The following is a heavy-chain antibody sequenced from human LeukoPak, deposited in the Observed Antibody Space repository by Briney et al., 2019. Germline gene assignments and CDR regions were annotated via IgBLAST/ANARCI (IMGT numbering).Heavy chain of an antibody. CDR2: IRYDGSNK. CDR3: AKDDRGSLSYYYYYYMDV. D-gene: IGHD2-15*01. V-gene: IGHV3-30*02. Sequence: GGSLRLSCAASGFTFSSYGMHWVRQAPGKGLEWVAFIRYDGSNKYYADSVKGRFTISRDNSKNTLYLQMNSLRAEDTAVYYCAKDDRGSLSYYYYYYMDVWGKGTTVTISS. J-gene: IGHJ6*03. CDR1: GFTFSSYG.